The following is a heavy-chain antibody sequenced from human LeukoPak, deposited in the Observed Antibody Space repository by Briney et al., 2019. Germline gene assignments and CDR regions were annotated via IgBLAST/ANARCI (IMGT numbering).Heavy chain of an antibody. CDR2: INPNSGGT. CDR1: GYTFTGYY. Sequence: ASVKVSCEASGYTFTGYYMHWVRQAPGQGLEWMGRINPNSGGTNYAQKFQGRVTLTRDTSISTAYMELSRLISDDTAVYYCARGVTGIYYYYYMDVWGKGTTVTVSS. V-gene: IGHV1-2*06. D-gene: IGHD3-10*01. CDR3: ARGVTGIYYYYYMDV. J-gene: IGHJ6*03.